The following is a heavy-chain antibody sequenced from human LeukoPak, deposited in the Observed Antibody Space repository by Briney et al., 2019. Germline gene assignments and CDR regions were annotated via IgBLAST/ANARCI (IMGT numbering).Heavy chain of an antibody. CDR1: GYRFTSYW. Sequence: GESLKISCKGSGYRFTSYWISWVRQMPGKGLEWMGRIDPSDSYTNYSPSFQGHVTISADKSISTAYLQWSSLKASDTAMYYCARSYIAVAGTRWFDPWGQGTLVTVSS. J-gene: IGHJ5*02. D-gene: IGHD6-19*01. CDR3: ARSYIAVAGTRWFDP. CDR2: IDPSDSYT. V-gene: IGHV5-10-1*01.